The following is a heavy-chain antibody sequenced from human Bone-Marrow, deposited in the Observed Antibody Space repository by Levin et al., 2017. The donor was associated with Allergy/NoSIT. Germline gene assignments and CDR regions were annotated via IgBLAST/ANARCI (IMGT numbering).Heavy chain of an antibody. CDR3: ARVNLGYCSSLGCPPDY. Sequence: ASVKVSCKASGYTFTGYYMHWVRQAPGQGLEWMGWINPNSGGTNYAQKFQGRVTMTRDTSISTAYMELSRLRSDDTAVYYCARVNLGYCSSLGCPPDYWGQGTLVTVSS. D-gene: IGHD2-2*01. CDR2: INPNSGGT. J-gene: IGHJ4*02. V-gene: IGHV1-2*02. CDR1: GYTFTGYY.